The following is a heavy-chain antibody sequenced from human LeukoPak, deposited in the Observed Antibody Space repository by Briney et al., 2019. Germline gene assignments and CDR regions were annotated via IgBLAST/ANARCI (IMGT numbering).Heavy chain of an antibody. V-gene: IGHV3-21*01. CDR3: ARAGIAARPLDAFDI. D-gene: IGHD6-6*01. CDR1: GFTFSRYI. J-gene: IGHJ3*02. CDR2: ISSSSTYI. Sequence: GGSLRLSCSASGFTFSRYIIHWVRQGPGKGLEGVSSISSSSTYIYYANSVKGRFTISRDNAKNSLYLQMNSLRAEDTAVYYCARAGIAARPLDAFDIWGQGTMVTVSS.